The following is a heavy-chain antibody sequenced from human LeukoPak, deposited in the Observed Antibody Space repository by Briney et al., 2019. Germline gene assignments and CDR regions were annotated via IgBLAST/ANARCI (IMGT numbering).Heavy chain of an antibody. CDR3: ARPCCGGACYFYFDY. V-gene: IGHV1-2*02. Sequence: GASVKVSCKASGYTFTGYYLHWVRQAPGQGLEWMGWINPNSADTQYTQKFQGRVTVTSDTSISTVYMELSRLRSDDTAVYYCARPCCGGACYFYFDYWGRGPLVTVSS. CDR2: INPNSADT. CDR1: GYTFTGYY. D-gene: IGHD2-21*02. J-gene: IGHJ4*02.